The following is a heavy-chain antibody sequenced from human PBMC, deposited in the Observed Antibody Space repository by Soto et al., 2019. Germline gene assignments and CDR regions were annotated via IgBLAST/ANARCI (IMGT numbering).Heavy chain of an antibody. CDR3: ARINTIFGVGGDNWFDP. J-gene: IGHJ5*02. CDR1: GGSISSSSYY. V-gene: IGHV4-39*01. CDR2: IYYSGST. Sequence: SETLSLTCTVSGGSISSSSYYWGWIRQPPGKGLEWIGSIYYSGSTYYNPSLKSRVTISVDTSKNQFSLKLSSVTAADTAVYYCARINTIFGVGGDNWFDPWGQGTLVTVSS. D-gene: IGHD3-3*01.